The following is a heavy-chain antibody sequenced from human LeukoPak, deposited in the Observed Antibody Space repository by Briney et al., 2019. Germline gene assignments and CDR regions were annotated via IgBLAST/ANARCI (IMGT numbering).Heavy chain of an antibody. D-gene: IGHD3-22*01. CDR3: ARGWPNYYYSSGAFDY. Sequence: ASVKVSCKASGYTFTGYYMHWVRQAPGQGLEWMGRINPNSGGTNYAQKFQGRVTMTRDTSISTAYMELSRLRSDDTAVYYCARGWPNYYYSSGAFDYWGQGTLVTVSS. V-gene: IGHV1-2*06. CDR2: INPNSGGT. CDR1: GYTFTGYY. J-gene: IGHJ4*02.